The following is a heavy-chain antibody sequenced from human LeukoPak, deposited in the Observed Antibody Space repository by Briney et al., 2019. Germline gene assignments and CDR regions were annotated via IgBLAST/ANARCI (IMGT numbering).Heavy chain of an antibody. CDR1: GFTFSSYD. V-gene: IGHV3-13*01. CDR3: ARVGVGYGMDA. CDR2: IGTAGDT. Sequence: GGSRRLSCAASGFTFSSYDMHWVRQATGKGLEWVSAIGTAGDTYYPGSVKGRFTISGENAKNSLYLQMNSLRAGDTAVYYCARVGVGYGMDAWGQGTTVTVSS. J-gene: IGHJ6*02.